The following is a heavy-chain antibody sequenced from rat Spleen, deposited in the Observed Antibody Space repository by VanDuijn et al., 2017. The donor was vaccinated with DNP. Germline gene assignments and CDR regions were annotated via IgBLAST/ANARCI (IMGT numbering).Heavy chain of an antibody. D-gene: IGHD1-1*01. CDR1: GFTFSYYG. Sequence: EVQLVESGGGLVQPGRSLKLSCAASGFTFSYYGMAWVRQAPKKGLEWAATISISDSRSYYSDSVRGRFTISRDNAKSSLYLQMNSLKSEDTATYYCTRQYFYSGDDNWFAYWGQGTLVTVSS. J-gene: IGHJ3*01. CDR3: TRQYFYSGDDNWFAY. V-gene: IGHV5-7*01. CDR2: ISISDSRS.